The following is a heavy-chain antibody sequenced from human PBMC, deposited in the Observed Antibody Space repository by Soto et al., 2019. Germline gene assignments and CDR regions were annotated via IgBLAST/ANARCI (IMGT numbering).Heavy chain of an antibody. CDR2: IYWDNDK. CDR1: GFSLNTSGVG. J-gene: IGHJ4*02. CDR3: AHNNYYGSGSVY. Sequence: QITLKESGPTLVKPTQTLTLTCAFSGFSLNTSGVGVGWIRQPPGKALEWLARIYWDNDKRYSPSLKSRLTITKDTPKNHVVLMMTDMDPVDTATYCCAHNNYYGSGSVYWGQGTLVTVSS. D-gene: IGHD3-10*01. V-gene: IGHV2-5*02.